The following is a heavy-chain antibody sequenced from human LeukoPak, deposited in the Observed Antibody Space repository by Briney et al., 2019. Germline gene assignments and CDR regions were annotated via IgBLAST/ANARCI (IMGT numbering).Heavy chain of an antibody. J-gene: IGHJ4*02. D-gene: IGHD6-13*01. CDR2: INHSGST. Sequence: SETLSLTCAVYGGSFSGYYWSWIPQPPGKGLEWIGEINHSGSTKYKPFLKSRVTISDDTSKNQFSLKLSSVTPADTAVYYCTAAGNRPYYFEYWGQGTLVTVSS. CDR3: TAAGNRPYYFEY. V-gene: IGHV4-34*01. CDR1: GGSFSGYY.